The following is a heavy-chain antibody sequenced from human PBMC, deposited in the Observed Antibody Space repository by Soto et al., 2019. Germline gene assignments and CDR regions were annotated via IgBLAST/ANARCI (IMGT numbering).Heavy chain of an antibody. V-gene: IGHV3-23*01. Sequence: PGGSLRLSCAASGFTFSSYAMSWVRQAPGKGLEWVSAISGSGGSTYYADSVKGRFTISRDNSKNTLYLQMNSLRAEETAVYYCAKGVWFGELSRYYYGMDVWGQGTTATVSS. J-gene: IGHJ6*02. CDR3: AKGVWFGELSRYYYGMDV. CDR2: ISGSGGST. D-gene: IGHD3-10*01. CDR1: GFTFSSYA.